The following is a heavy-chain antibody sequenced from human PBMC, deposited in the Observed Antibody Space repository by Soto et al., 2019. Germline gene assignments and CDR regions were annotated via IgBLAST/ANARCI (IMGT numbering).Heavy chain of an antibody. CDR3: ARVKECSSTSCYARDAFDV. D-gene: IGHD2-2*01. V-gene: IGHV3-11*01. J-gene: IGHJ3*01. Sequence: QVQLVGSGGGLVKPGGSLRLSCAASGFTFSDHYMSWIRQAPRKGLEWVSYISSGGSAIYYADSVKGRFTISRDNAKNSLYLQMNSLRAEDTAVYYCARVKECSSTSCYARDAFDVWGQGTMVTVSS. CDR1: GFTFSDHY. CDR2: ISSGGSAI.